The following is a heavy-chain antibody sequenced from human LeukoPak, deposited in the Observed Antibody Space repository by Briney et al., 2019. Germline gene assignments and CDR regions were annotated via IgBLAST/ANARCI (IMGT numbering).Heavy chain of an antibody. Sequence: GGSLRLSCAASGFTFSDYYMSWIRQAPGKGLEWVSYISSSGSTRYYADSVKGRFTISRDNAKNSLYLQMNSLRAEDTAVYYCARPQTRDIAAADYWGQGTLVTVSS. J-gene: IGHJ4*02. CDR2: ISSSGSTR. D-gene: IGHD6-13*01. V-gene: IGHV3-11*01. CDR1: GFTFSDYY. CDR3: ARPQTRDIAAADY.